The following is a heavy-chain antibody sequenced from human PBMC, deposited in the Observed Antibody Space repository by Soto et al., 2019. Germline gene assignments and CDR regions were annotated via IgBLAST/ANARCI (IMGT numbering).Heavy chain of an antibody. V-gene: IGHV3-23*01. CDR3: ARGDRGCSGSPASYYDSGLDV. CDR1: GFTFSSYA. D-gene: IGHD3-10*02. J-gene: IGHJ6*02. CDR2: VSAGGDMT. Sequence: DVQLLESGGHLVQPGGSLRLSCAASGFTFSSYAMSWVRQAPGKGLEWVSSVSAGGDMTYYSDSVKGRFTISRDNSNSALCLQMVSLRIEDTALYYCARGDRGCSGSPASYYDSGLDVWGQGTTVTVS.